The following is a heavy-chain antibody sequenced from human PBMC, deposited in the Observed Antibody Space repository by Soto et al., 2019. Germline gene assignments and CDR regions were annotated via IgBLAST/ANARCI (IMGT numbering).Heavy chain of an antibody. D-gene: IGHD4-17*01. CDR1: GFTFRSYA. J-gene: IGHJ4*02. CDR3: AKRNYDDGGNAGFHYLDS. V-gene: IGHV3-23*01. CDR2: ISGSGGSA. Sequence: EVQLLESGGALVQPGGSLRLSCAASGFTFRSYAMTWVRQAPGKGLEWVSGISGSGGSAYYADSVKGRFAISRDESKSTLYLQMNSLRAEDTAIYYCAKRNYDDGGNAGFHYLDSWGQGTLVTVSS.